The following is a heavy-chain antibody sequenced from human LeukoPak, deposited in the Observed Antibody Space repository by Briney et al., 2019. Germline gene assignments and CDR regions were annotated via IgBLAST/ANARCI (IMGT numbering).Heavy chain of an antibody. V-gene: IGHV3-30*02. CDR3: AKDRCSNGVGCYYYYMDV. CDR1: GFTFSSYG. CDR2: IRYDGTNI. J-gene: IGHJ6*03. Sequence: GGSLRLSCAASGFTFSSYGMLWVRQAPGKGLEWVAFIRYDGTNIYYGDSVKGRFTISRDSSKNILYLQMNSLRAEDTAVYYCAKDRCSNGVGCYYYYMDVWGKGTTVTISS. D-gene: IGHD2-8*01.